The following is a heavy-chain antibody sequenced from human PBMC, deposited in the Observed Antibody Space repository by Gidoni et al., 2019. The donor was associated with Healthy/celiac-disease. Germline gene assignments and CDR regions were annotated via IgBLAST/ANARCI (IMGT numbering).Heavy chain of an antibody. CDR2: INAGNGNT. V-gene: IGHV1-3*01. J-gene: IGHJ4*02. Sequence: QVQLVQSGAEVKKPGASVKVSCKASGYTFTSYAMHWVRQAPGQRLEWMGWINAGNGNTKYSQKFQGRVTITRDTSASTAYMELSSLRSEDTAVYYCAREGATVAVAGRYYFDYWGQGTLVTVSS. D-gene: IGHD6-19*01. CDR1: GYTFTSYA. CDR3: AREGATVAVAGRYYFDY.